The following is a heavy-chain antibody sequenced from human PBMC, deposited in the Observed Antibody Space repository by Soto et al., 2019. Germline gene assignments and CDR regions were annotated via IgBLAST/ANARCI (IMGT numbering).Heavy chain of an antibody. CDR2: IYYSGST. Sequence: SETLSLTCTVSGGSISSYHWSWIRQPPGKGLEWIGYIYYSGSTNYNPSLKSRVTISVDTSKNQFSLKLSSVTAADTAVYYCARGVVPAAMNYFDYWGQGTLVTVSS. D-gene: IGHD2-2*01. CDR1: GGSISSYH. CDR3: ARGVVPAAMNYFDY. V-gene: IGHV4-59*01. J-gene: IGHJ4*02.